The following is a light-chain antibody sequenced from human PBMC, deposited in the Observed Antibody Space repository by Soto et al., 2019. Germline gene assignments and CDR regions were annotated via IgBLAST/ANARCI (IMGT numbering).Light chain of an antibody. V-gene: IGKV3-20*01. CDR1: QSVSSSY. CDR3: QQYGSSPPGG. J-gene: IGKJ3*01. CDR2: VAS. Sequence: EIVLTQSPGTLSLSPGERATLSCRASQSVSSSYLAWYQQKPGQAPRLLIYVASSRATGIPDRFSGSGSGTDFTLTISRLEPEHCAVYYCQQYGSSPPGGFGPGTKVDI.